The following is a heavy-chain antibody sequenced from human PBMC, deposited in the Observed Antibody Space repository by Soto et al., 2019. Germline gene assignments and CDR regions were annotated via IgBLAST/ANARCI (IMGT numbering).Heavy chain of an antibody. CDR1: GFTFSSYA. Sequence: PGGSLRLSCAASGFTFSSYAMHWVRQAPGKGLEWVAVISYDGSNKYYADSVKGRFTISRDDSKNTLYLQMNSLRAEDTAVYYCARGSPYYDILTGLLDYWGQGTLVTVSS. J-gene: IGHJ4*02. D-gene: IGHD3-9*01. V-gene: IGHV3-30-3*01. CDR2: ISYDGSNK. CDR3: ARGSPYYDILTGLLDY.